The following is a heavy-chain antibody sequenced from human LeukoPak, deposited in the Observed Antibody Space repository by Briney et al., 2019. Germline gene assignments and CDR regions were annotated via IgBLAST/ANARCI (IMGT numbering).Heavy chain of an antibody. J-gene: IGHJ4*02. Sequence: GGFLRLSCAASGFTFSSYAMHWVRQAPGKGLEWVAVISYDGSNKYYADSVKGRFTISRDNSKNTLYLQMNSLRAEDTAVYYCARADVGIVVVPAAIDYWGQGTLVTVSS. CDR3: ARADVGIVVVPAAIDY. CDR1: GFTFSSYA. D-gene: IGHD2-2*01. V-gene: IGHV3-30*01. CDR2: ISYDGSNK.